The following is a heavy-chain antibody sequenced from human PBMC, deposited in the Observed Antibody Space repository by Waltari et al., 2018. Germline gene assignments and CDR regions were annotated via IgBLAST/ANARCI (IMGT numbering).Heavy chain of an antibody. Sequence: QVQLVQSGAEVKKPGASVKVSCKASGYTFTGYYMHWVRQAPGQGLEWMVRINPNRGGTNYAQKVQGRVTMTRDTSISTAYMELSRLRSDDTAVYYCARASSHLWPQMEYYYYMDVWGKGTTVTVSS. D-gene: IGHD1-1*01. V-gene: IGHV1-2*06. CDR1: GYTFTGYY. CDR2: INPNRGGT. J-gene: IGHJ6*03. CDR3: ARASSHLWPQMEYYYYMDV.